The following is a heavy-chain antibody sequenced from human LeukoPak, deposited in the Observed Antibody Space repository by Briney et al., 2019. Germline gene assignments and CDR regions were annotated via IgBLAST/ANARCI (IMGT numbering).Heavy chain of an antibody. CDR1: GYTFTSYG. CDR2: ISTYDGNT. D-gene: IGHD6-6*01. CDR3: ARGDDSTSSSTPKGWWVDY. J-gene: IGHJ4*02. Sequence: ASVKVSCKASGYTFTSYGITWVRQAPGQGLEGMGWISTYDGNTNSAQKLQGRLTMTTDTSTNTAYMELRSLRSDDTAVYYCARGDDSTSSSTPKGWWVDYWGQGTLVTVSS. V-gene: IGHV1-18*01.